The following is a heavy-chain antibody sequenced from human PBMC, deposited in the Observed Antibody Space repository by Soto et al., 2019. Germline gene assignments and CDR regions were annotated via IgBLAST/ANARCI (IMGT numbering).Heavy chain of an antibody. J-gene: IGHJ5*02. CDR3: ARDYTHSGWFDP. CDR2: ISAYNGNT. CDR1: RYTFTSYG. V-gene: IGHV1-18*01. Sequence: QVQLVQSGAEVKKPGASVKVSCKASRYTFTSYGISWVRQDPGQGLEWMGWISAYNGNTKYAQKLQGRVTMTTDTSTSTADMELRSLRSDDTALYYYARDYTHSGWFDPWGQGSLVTVSS. D-gene: IGHD2-21*01.